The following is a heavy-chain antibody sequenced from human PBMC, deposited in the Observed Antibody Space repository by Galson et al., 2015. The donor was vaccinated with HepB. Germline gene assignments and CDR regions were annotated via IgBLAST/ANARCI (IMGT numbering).Heavy chain of an antibody. D-gene: IGHD6-13*01. CDR3: ARAEQLVRSGAFDI. J-gene: IGHJ3*02. V-gene: IGHV1-2*06. Sequence: SVKVSCKASGYTFTGYYMHWVRQAPGQGLEWMGRINPNSGGTNYAQKFQGRVTMTGDTSISTAYMELSRLRSDDTAVYYCARAEQLVRSGAFDIWGQGTMVTVSS. CDR2: INPNSGGT. CDR1: GYTFTGYY.